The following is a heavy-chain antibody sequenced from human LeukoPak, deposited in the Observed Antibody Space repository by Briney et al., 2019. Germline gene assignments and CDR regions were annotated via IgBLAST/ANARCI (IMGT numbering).Heavy chain of an antibody. V-gene: IGHV3-21*04. Sequence: NPGGSLRLSCAASGFTFSSYSMNWVRQAPGKGLEWVSSISSSSSYTNYADSVKGRFTISRDNAKNSLYLQMNSLRAEDTAVYYCARFVWAYYDSSGYYYFDYWGQGTLVTVSS. CDR1: GFTFSSYS. CDR3: ARFVWAYYDSSGYYYFDY. D-gene: IGHD3-22*01. J-gene: IGHJ4*02. CDR2: ISSSSSYT.